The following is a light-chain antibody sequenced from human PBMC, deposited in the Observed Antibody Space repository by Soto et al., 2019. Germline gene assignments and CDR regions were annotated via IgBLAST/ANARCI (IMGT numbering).Light chain of an antibody. Sequence: QSVLTQPPSVSGAPGQRVTFSCTGSSSNIGAGYDVHWYQQLPGTAPKLLIYGNTNRPSGVPDRFSGSKSGTSASLAVTGLQAEDEADYYCQSYDSSLSSSVFGGGTKHTVL. CDR1: SSNIGAGYD. J-gene: IGLJ3*02. V-gene: IGLV1-40*01. CDR3: QSYDSSLSSSV. CDR2: GNT.